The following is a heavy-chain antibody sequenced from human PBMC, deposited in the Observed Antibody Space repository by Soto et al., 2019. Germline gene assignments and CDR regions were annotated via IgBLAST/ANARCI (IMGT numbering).Heavy chain of an antibody. Sequence: SETLSLTCTVSGGSINTRSHYWGWIRQTPGKGLEWIGSIYFGGSTNYNPSLKSRVTISVDTSKNQFSLKLSSVTAADTAVYYCARGPELWNSSGWGRGAFDIWGQGTMVTVSS. V-gene: IGHV4-39*07. CDR1: GGSINTRSHY. CDR2: IYFGGST. J-gene: IGHJ3*02. CDR3: ARGPELWNSSGWGRGAFDI. D-gene: IGHD6-19*01.